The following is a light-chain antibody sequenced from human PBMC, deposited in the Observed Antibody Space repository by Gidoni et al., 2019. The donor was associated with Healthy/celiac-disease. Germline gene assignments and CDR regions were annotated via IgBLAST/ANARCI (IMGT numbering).Light chain of an antibody. CDR1: QSISSY. J-gene: IGKJ1*01. V-gene: IGKV1-39*01. Sequence: DIQMTQSPSSLSASVGDRVTITCRASQSISSYLHWYQQKPGTAPKILIYAASSLQSGVPSRFSGSGSGTDFTLTISSLQPEDFATYYCQQSYSTPRTFGQGTKVEIK. CDR2: AAS. CDR3: QQSYSTPRT.